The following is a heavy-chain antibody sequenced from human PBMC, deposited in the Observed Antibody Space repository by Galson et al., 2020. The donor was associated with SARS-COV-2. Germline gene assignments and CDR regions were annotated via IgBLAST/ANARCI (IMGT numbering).Heavy chain of an antibody. CDR1: GGSFSGYY. J-gene: IGHJ5*02. D-gene: IGHD6-13*01. CDR3: ARGRGSSSWYGRGNWFDP. Sequence: SETLSLTCAVYGGSFSGYYWSWIRQPPGKGLEWIGEINHSGSTNYNPSLKSRVTISVDTSTNQFSLKLSSVTAADTAVYYCARGRGSSSWYGRGNWFDPWGQGTLVTVSS. V-gene: IGHV4-34*01. CDR2: INHSGST.